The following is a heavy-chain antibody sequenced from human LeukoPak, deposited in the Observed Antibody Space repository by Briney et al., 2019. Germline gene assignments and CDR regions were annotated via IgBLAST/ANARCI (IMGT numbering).Heavy chain of an antibody. CDR2: IYYSGST. CDR3: ARQKQWLGPFDY. V-gene: IGHV4-39*01. D-gene: IGHD6-19*01. Sequence: SETLSLTCTVSGGSISSSTYYWGWIRQPPGKGLEWIGTIYYSGSTYYNPSLKSRVTISVDTSKNQFSLKLNSVTAADTAVYYCARQKQWLGPFDYWGQGTLVTVSS. CDR1: GGSISSSTYY. J-gene: IGHJ4*02.